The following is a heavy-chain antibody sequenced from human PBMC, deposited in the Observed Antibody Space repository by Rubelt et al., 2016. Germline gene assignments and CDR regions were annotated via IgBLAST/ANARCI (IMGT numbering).Heavy chain of an antibody. Sequence: QVQLQQWGAGLLKPSETLSLTCAVYGGSFSGYYWSWIRQPPGKGLEWIGEINHSGSTNYNPSLKSRVTIPGDTSKNQVSLKLSSVTAADTAVYYCAIGRRGSSSWLGRDYYGMDVWGQGTTVTVSS. J-gene: IGHJ6*02. D-gene: IGHD6-13*01. CDR3: AIGRRGSSSWLGRDYYGMDV. CDR1: GGSFSGYY. CDR2: INHSGST. V-gene: IGHV4-34*01.